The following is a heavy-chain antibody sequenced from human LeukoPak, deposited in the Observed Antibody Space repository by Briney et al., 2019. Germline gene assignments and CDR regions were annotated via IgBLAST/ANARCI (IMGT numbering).Heavy chain of an antibody. J-gene: IGHJ4*02. CDR1: EFTFDDYA. CDR2: ISWDSGST. CDR3: ARDRLRYCTSISCYIPIR. Sequence: GGSLRLSCAASEFTFDDYAMHWVRQTPGKGLEWVSLISWDSGSTFYADSVKGRFTISRDNSKNSLYLQMNSLRTEDTALYYCARDRLRYCTSISCYIPIRWGQGTLVTVSS. D-gene: IGHD2-2*02. V-gene: IGHV3-43D*03.